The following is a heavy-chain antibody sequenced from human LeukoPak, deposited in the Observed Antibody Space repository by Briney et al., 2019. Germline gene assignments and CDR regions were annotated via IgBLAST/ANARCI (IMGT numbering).Heavy chain of an antibody. V-gene: IGHV1-69*04. CDR3: ARGLWVVPAATLYYYYYGMDV. CDR1: GYTFTSYG. D-gene: IGHD2-2*01. J-gene: IGHJ6*02. Sequence: ASVKVSCKASGYTFTSYGISWVRQAPGQGLEWMGRIIPILGIANYAQRFQGRATITADKSTSTAYMELSSLRSDDTAVYYCARGLWVVPAATLYYYYYGMDVWGQGTTVTVSS. CDR2: IIPILGIA.